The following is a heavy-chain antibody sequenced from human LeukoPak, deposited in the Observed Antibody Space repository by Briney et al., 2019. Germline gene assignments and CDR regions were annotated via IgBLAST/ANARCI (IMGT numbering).Heavy chain of an antibody. CDR2: IIPILGIA. J-gene: IGHJ5*02. Sequence: SVKVSCKASGGTFRSYTIGWVRQAPVQGLEWMGRIIPILGIANYAQKFQGRVTITADKSTSTAYMELSSLRSEDTAVYYCARGGSNWFDPWGQGTLVTVSS. V-gene: IGHV1-69*02. CDR3: ARGGSNWFDP. CDR1: GGTFRSYT. D-gene: IGHD1-14*01.